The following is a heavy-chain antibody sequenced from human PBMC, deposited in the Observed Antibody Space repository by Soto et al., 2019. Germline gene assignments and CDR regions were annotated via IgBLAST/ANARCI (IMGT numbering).Heavy chain of an antibody. CDR1: GCAIRISNW. Sequence: SGSLSHTYLYSGCAIRISNWSSWWRQPPGKGLEWIGEIYHSGSTNYNPSLKSRVTISVDKSKNQFSLKLSSVTVADTAVYYCARVSGSYYYGMDVWGQGT. J-gene: IGHJ6*02. CDR3: ARVSGSYYYGMDV. D-gene: IGHD1-26*01. CDR2: IYHSGST. V-gene: IGHV4-4*02.